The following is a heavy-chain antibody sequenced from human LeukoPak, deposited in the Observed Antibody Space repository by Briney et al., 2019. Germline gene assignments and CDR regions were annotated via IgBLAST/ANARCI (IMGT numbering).Heavy chain of an antibody. Sequence: GGSLRLSCSASGFPFSSYVMHWVRQAPGKGLEYVSGISSNGGTTYYVDSVKGRFIISRDNSKNTLYLQLSRVRAEDTAVYYCVKPSWELRGFFDYWGQGTLVTVSS. D-gene: IGHD1-26*01. CDR2: ISSNGGTT. V-gene: IGHV3-64D*06. J-gene: IGHJ4*02. CDR3: VKPSWELRGFFDY. CDR1: GFPFSSYV.